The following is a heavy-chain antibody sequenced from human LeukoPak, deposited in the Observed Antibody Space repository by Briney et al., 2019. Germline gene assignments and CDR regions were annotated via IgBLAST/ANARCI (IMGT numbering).Heavy chain of an antibody. CDR1: GGTFSRYA. CDR2: ITPMFGTA. D-gene: IGHD3-22*01. J-gene: IGHJ4*02. CDR3: ARDAAIHDSGAYYYLW. V-gene: IGHV1-69*13. Sequence: SVKVSCKASGGTFSRYAISWVRQAPGQGLEWMGGITPMFGTANYAQKFQGKVTSADESTRTAYMELKSLKFEDTAVYYCARDAAIHDSGAYYYLWWGQGTLVTVSS.